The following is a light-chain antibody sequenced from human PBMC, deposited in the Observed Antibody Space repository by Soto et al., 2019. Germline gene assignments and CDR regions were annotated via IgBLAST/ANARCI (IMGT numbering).Light chain of an antibody. Sequence: DIQMTQSPSSVSASVGDRVSITCRASQGIITYLAWYQQRPGQAPKLLIHSASLLQTGVPSRFSGTGSGTLFTLTISSLQPEDSATYFCQQSYSSPQTFGQGTKVEIK. V-gene: IGKV1-12*01. J-gene: IGKJ1*01. CDR3: QQSYSSPQT. CDR2: SAS. CDR1: QGIITY.